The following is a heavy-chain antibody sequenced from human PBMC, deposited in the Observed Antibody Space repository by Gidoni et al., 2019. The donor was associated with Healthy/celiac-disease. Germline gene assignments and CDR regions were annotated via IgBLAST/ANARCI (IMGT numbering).Heavy chain of an antibody. V-gene: IGHV3-15*01. D-gene: IGHD3-3*01. CDR3: TTASGLDDFWSDPWWDAFDI. CDR2: IKSKTDGGTT. CDR1: GFPFSNAW. J-gene: IGHJ3*02. Sequence: EVQLVESGGGLVKPGGSLRLSCAASGFPFSNAWMSWVRQAPGKGLEWVGRIKSKTDGGTTDYAAPVKGRFTISRDDSKNTLYLQMNSLKTEDTAVYYCTTASGLDDFWSDPWWDAFDIWGQGTMVTVSS.